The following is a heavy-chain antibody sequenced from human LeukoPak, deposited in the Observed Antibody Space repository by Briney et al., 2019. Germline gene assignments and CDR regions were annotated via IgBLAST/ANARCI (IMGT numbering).Heavy chain of an antibody. V-gene: IGHV1-2*02. CDR1: GYTFTGYY. J-gene: IGHJ6*02. D-gene: IGHD3-3*01. CDR2: INPNSGGT. Sequence: RASVKVSCKASGYTFTGYYMHWVRQAPGQGLEWMGWINPNSGGTNYAQKLQGRVTMTTDTSTSTAYMELRSLRSDDTAVYYCARDPVWITIFGVVIISGNYYYGMDVWGQGTTVTVSS. CDR3: ARDPVWITIFGVVIISGNYYYGMDV.